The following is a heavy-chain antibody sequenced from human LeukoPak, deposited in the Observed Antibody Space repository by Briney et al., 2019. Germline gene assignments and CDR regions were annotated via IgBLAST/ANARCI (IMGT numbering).Heavy chain of an antibody. CDR1: GYTFTSYG. V-gene: IGHV1-18*01. J-gene: IGHJ5*02. CDR3: ARDPISGSYHRGWFDP. Sequence: ASVKVSCKASGYTFTSYGISWVRQAPGQGLEXXXXXXXKNGNTNYAQKLQGRVTMTTDTSTSTAYMELRSLRSDDAAVYYCARDPISGSYHRGWFDPWGQGTLVTVSS. D-gene: IGHD1-26*01. CDR2: XXXKNGNT.